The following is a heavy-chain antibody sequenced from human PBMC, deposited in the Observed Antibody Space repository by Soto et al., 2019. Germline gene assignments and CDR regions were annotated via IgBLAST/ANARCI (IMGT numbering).Heavy chain of an antibody. CDR2: IYSGGST. CDR3: AKSRDGYNEFDS. J-gene: IGHJ4*01. Sequence: HPGGSLRLSCAASGFTVSSTYMSWVRQAPGKGLEWVSVIYSGGSTYYADSVKGRFTISRDNSKSTLYLQMNSLRAEDTAVYYCAKSRDGYNEFDSWGHGTLVTVSS. V-gene: IGHV3-53*01. D-gene: IGHD5-12*01. CDR1: GFTVSSTY.